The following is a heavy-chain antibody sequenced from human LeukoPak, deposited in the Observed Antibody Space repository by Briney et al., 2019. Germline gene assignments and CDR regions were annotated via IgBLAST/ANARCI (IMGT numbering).Heavy chain of an antibody. Sequence: GGSLTLSCAASGFTFSTYTYHWVRQAPGKGLEWLAVISQRGGNKFYADSVKGRFAISRDNSKNTLYLQMNSLRAEDTAVYYCAKSTSYYFDYWGQGTLVTVSS. CDR3: AKSTSYYFDY. V-gene: IGHV3-30*09. J-gene: IGHJ4*02. CDR2: ISQRGGNK. CDR1: GFTFSTYT.